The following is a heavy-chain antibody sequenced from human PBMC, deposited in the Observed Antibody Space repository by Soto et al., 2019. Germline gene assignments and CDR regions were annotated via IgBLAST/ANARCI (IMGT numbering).Heavy chain of an antibody. D-gene: IGHD6-19*01. CDR3: VKGLSSGPQDNWFDP. Sequence: GGSLRLSCSASGLTFSRYAMHWVRQAPGKGLEYVSAISSNGGSTYYADSVKGRFTISRDNSKNTLYLQMSSLRAEDTAVYYCVKGLSSGPQDNWFDPWGQGTLVTVSS. J-gene: IGHJ5*02. V-gene: IGHV3-64D*08. CDR2: ISSNGGST. CDR1: GLTFSRYA.